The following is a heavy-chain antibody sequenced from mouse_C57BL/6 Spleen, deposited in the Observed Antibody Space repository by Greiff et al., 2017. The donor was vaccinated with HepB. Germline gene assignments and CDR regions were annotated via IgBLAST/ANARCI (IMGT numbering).Heavy chain of an antibody. V-gene: IGHV10-1*01. J-gene: IGHJ2*01. CDR1: GFSFNTYA. CDR2: IRSKSNNYAT. CDR3: VGGYGSSWDFDY. D-gene: IGHD1-1*01. Sequence: EVQGVESGGGLVQPKGSLKLSCAASGFSFNTYAMNWVRQAPGKGLEWVARIRSKSNNYATYYADSVKDRFTISRDDSESMLYLQMNNLKTEDTAMYYCVGGYGSSWDFDYWGQGTTLTVSS.